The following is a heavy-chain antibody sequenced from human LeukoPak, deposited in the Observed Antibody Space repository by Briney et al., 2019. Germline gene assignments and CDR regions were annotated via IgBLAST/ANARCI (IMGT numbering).Heavy chain of an antibody. J-gene: IGHJ6*02. CDR1: GFTFSNAW. Sequence: PGGSLRLSCAASGFTFSNAWMSWVRQAPGKGLEWVGRIKSKTDGGTTDYAAPVKGRFTISRDDSKNTLYLQMNSLKTEDTAVYYCTTSSGGSGSYAMYYYYYYGMDVWGQGTTVTVSS. CDR3: TTSSGGSGSYAMYYYYYYGMDV. D-gene: IGHD3-10*01. V-gene: IGHV3-15*01. CDR2: IKSKTDGGTT.